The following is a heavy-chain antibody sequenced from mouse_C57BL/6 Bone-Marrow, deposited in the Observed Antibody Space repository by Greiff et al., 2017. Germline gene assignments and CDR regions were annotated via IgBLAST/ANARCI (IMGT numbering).Heavy chain of an antibody. J-gene: IGHJ2*01. D-gene: IGHD2-3*01. Sequence: VQLQQPGAELVRPGTSVKLSCKASGYTFTSYWMHWVKQRPGQGLEWIGEIDPSDSYTNYNKKFKGKATMTVDTSSRTAYMQLSSLTSEDSAVYCCTIDGYYFHYWGQGTTLTVSS. V-gene: IGHV1-59*01. CDR3: TIDGYYFHY. CDR1: GYTFTSYW. CDR2: IDPSDSYT.